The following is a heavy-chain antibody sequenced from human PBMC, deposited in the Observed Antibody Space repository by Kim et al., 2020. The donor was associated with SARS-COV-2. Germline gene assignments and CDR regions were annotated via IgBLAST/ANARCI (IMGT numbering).Heavy chain of an antibody. CDR3: ARQITGEWAFDI. V-gene: IGHV4-39*01. CDR1: VVSITSTTYY. CDR2: IYYGGNT. D-gene: IGHD7-27*01. J-gene: IGHJ3*02. Sequence: SETLSLTCSVSVVSITSTTYYWAWIRQPPGKGLEWIGSIYYGGNTYNNLSLKSRVTISVDTSKNQFSLMLDSVTAADTAVYYCARQITGEWAFDIWGQGTMVTVSS.